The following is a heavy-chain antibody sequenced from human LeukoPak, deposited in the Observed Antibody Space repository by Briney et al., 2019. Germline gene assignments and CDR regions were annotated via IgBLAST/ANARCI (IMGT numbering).Heavy chain of an antibody. CDR2: INANSGGT. D-gene: IGHD6-13*01. Sequence: ASVTVSLKSSVYTFTDYYMHWVRQAPAQGREWMGWINANSGGTNYAQKFQGRVTMTRDTSISTAYMELSRLRSDDTAVYSCARGFGQQLVPNDYWGQGTLVTVSS. J-gene: IGHJ4*02. CDR1: VYTFTDYY. CDR3: ARGFGQQLVPNDY. V-gene: IGHV1-2*02.